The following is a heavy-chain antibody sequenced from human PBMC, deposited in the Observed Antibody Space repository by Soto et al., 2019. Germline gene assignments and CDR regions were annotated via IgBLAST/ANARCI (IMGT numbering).Heavy chain of an antibody. CDR1: GFTFTSSA. D-gene: IGHD6-19*01. J-gene: IGHJ4*02. CDR3: AAAGPEGYSSGWYAPDY. CDR2: IVVGSGNT. Sequence: SVKVSCKASGFTFTSSAVQWVRQARGQRLEWIGWIVVGSGNTNYAQKFQERVTITRDMSTSTAYMELSSLRSEDAAVYYCAAAGPEGYSSGWYAPDYWGQGTLVTVSS. V-gene: IGHV1-58*01.